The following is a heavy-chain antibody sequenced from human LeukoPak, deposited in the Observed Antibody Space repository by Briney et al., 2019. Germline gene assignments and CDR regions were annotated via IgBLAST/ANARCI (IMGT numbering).Heavy chain of an antibody. J-gene: IGHJ4*02. CDR3: AKRWESLAPHY. CDR1: GFTFNNYA. Sequence: GGSLRLSCAASGFTFNNYAMSWVRQAPGKGLEWVSSISISGANTYYADSVKGRFTISRDNSKNTLYLQMKGLRANDTAVYYCAKRWESLAPHYWGQGTLVTVSS. V-gene: IGHV3-23*01. CDR2: ISISGANT. D-gene: IGHD1-26*01.